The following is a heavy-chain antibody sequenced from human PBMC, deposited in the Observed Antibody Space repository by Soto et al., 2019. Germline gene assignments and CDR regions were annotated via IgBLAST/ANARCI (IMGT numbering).Heavy chain of an antibody. V-gene: IGHV4-38-2*01. CDR2: IYHSGST. J-gene: IGHJ4*02. CDR1: GYSISGGYY. D-gene: IGHD3-16*02. CDR3: ARSPLPRGGFFFFDY. Sequence: SETRSLTCAVSGYSISGGYYWGLIRQPPGKGLEWIGSIYHSGSTYYNPSLKSRVTISVDTSKNQFSLKLSSVTAADTAVYYCARSPLPRGGFFFFDYWGQGTLVP.